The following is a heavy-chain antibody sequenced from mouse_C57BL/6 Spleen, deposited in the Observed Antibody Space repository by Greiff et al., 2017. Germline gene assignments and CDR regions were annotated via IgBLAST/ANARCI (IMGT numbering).Heavy chain of an antibody. CDR3: ARDGITTVVATGYFDY. CDR2: ISYDGSN. V-gene: IGHV3-6*01. CDR1: GYSITSGYY. J-gene: IGHJ2*01. D-gene: IGHD1-1*01. Sequence: EVQLQESGPGLVKPSQSLSLTCSVTGYSITSGYYWNWIRQFPGNKLEWMGYISYDGSNNYNPSLKNRISITRDTSKNQFFLKLNSVTTEDTATYYCARDGITTVVATGYFDYWGQGTTLTVSS.